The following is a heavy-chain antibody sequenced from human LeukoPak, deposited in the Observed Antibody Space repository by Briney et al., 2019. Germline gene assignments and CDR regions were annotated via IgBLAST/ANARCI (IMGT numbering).Heavy chain of an antibody. CDR3: ARDSYRWQQLVHDY. CDR1: GFTFSSYW. J-gene: IGHJ4*02. D-gene: IGHD6-13*01. Sequence: PGRSLRLSCAASGFTFSSYWMSWVRQAPGKGLEWVANIKQDGSEKYYVDSVKGRFTISRDNAKNSLYLQMNSLRAEDTAVYYCARDSYRWQQLVHDYWGQGTLVTVSS. CDR2: IKQDGSEK. V-gene: IGHV3-7*01.